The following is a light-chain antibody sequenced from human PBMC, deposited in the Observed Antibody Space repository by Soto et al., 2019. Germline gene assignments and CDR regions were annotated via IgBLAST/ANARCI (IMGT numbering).Light chain of an antibody. V-gene: IGKV3-11*01. CDR2: DVS. CDR1: QSVSDY. J-gene: IGKJ1*01. CDR3: QQRYDWPWT. Sequence: IVLTQSPAILSLSPGESASLSCRASQSVSDYLAWYQQKPGQPPRLFIYDVSKRATGIPARFSGSGSGTDFTLTISSLEPEDFAVYFCQQRYDWPWTFGLGTKVDIK.